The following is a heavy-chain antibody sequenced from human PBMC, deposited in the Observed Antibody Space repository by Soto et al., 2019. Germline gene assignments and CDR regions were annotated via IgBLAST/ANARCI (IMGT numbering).Heavy chain of an antibody. CDR3: VKPGSYSYYFDY. J-gene: IGHJ4*02. D-gene: IGHD1-26*01. CDR1: GFPFIAYP. Sequence: EVQLVESGGGLVQPGGPRGLSCSASGFPFIAYPMHWFRQPQGKGREYVSAISSNGGSTYYADSVKGRFTISRDNSKNTLYLQMSSLRAEDTAVYYCVKPGSYSYYFDYWGQGTLVTVSS. CDR2: ISSNGGST. V-gene: IGHV3-64D*06.